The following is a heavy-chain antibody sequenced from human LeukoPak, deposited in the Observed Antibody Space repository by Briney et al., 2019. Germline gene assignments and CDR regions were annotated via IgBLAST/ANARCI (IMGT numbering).Heavy chain of an antibody. CDR1: GGSISSYY. D-gene: IGHD4-11*01. CDR3: ASNYSNYALWYFDF. J-gene: IGHJ2*01. V-gene: IGHV4-59*01. CDR2: IYYSGST. Sequence: SETLSLTCTVSGGSISSYYWSWIRQPPGKGLEWIGYIYYSGSTNCNPSLKSRVTISVDTSKNQFSLKLSSVTAADTAVYYCASNYSNYALWYFDFWGRGTLVTVSS.